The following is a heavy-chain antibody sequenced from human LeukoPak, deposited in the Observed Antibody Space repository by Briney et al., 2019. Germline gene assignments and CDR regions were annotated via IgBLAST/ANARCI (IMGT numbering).Heavy chain of an antibody. V-gene: IGHV3-15*01. J-gene: IGHJ3*02. D-gene: IGHD2-2*01. CDR2: IKSKTDGGTT. CDR3: TTGVVVVPAASDAFDI. CDR1: GFTFSNAW. Sequence: GGSLRLSCAASGFTFSNAWMSWVRQAPGKGLEXXXRIKSKTDGGTTDYAAPVKGRFTISRDDSKNTLYLQMNSLKTEDTAVYYCTTGVVVVPAASDAFDIWGQGTMVTVSS.